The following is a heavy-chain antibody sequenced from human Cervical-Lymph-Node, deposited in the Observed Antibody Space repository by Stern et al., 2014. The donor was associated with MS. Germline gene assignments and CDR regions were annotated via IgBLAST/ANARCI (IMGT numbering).Heavy chain of an antibody. CDR1: GLSLSNPRMG. Sequence: QVTLRESGPVLVKPTETLTLTCSVSGLSLSNPRMGVSWIRQPPGKALEXLAHIFSTDEKSYSTSLESRLTISRGTSKSQVVLTMTNMDPVDTATYYCARSYSGTYLDWFDPGGQGTLVTVSS. CDR3: ARSYSGTYLDWFDP. J-gene: IGHJ5*02. CDR2: IFSTDEK. V-gene: IGHV2-26*01. D-gene: IGHD1-26*01.